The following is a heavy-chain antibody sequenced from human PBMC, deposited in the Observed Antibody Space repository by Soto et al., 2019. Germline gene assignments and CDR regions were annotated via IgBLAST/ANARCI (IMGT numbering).Heavy chain of an antibody. CDR1: GGSFSGYY. Sequence: QVQLQQWGAGLLKPSETLSLTCAVYGGSFSGYYWSWIRQPPGKGLEWLGEINHSGSTNYNPSLKGRVTISVDTSKNQFSLKLSSVTAADTAVYYCAREGGKVVVAAGMDVWGQGTTVTVSS. D-gene: IGHD2-15*01. V-gene: IGHV4-34*01. J-gene: IGHJ6*02. CDR2: INHSGST. CDR3: AREGGKVVVAAGMDV.